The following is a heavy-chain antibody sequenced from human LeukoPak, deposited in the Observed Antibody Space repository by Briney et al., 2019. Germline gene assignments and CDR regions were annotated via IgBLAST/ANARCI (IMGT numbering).Heavy chain of an antibody. CDR1: GGTFSSYA. CDR3: ATVTWYNWNDGGEA. V-gene: IGHV1-69*06. D-gene: IGHD1-1*01. J-gene: IGHJ5*02. Sequence: ASVKVSCKASGGTFSSYAISWVRQAPGQGLEWMGGIIPIFGTANYAQKFQGRVTMTEDTSTDTAYMELSSLRSEDTAVYYCATVTWYNWNDGGEAWGQGTLVTVSS. CDR2: IIPIFGTA.